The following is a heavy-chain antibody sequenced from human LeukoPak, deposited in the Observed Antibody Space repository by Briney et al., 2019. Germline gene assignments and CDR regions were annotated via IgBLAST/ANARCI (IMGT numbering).Heavy chain of an antibody. CDR1: GYTFTGYY. V-gene: IGHV1-2*02. J-gene: IGHJ3*02. Sequence: ASVKVSCKASGYTFTGYYLHWVRQAPGQGLEWMGWINPSSGGTKYSQKLQGRVTMTRDTSISTVYMELSRLRSDDTAVYYCAVAYSYGRDVFDIWGQGTMVTVSS. D-gene: IGHD5-18*01. CDR2: INPSSGGT. CDR3: AVAYSYGRDVFDI.